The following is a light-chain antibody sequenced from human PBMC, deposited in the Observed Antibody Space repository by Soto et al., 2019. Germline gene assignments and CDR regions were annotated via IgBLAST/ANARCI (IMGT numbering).Light chain of an antibody. J-gene: IGLJ1*01. V-gene: IGLV1-40*01. CDR1: SSNAGTDYD. CDR3: QSFDASVSGYV. Sequence: QSVLAQPPSVSGAPGQWVTISCTGSSSNAGTDYDVHWYQQLPGLAPKLLIYGNNHRPSGVPDRFSGSRSGTSASLAITGLQAEDEADYYCQSFDASVSGYVFGTGTKVTVL. CDR2: GNN.